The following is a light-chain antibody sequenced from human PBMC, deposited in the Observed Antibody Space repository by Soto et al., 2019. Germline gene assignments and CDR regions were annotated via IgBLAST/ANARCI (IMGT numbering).Light chain of an antibody. Sequence: IQLTQSPSSLSSSVGDRVTITCRASQGISSYLAWYQQKPGKAPKLLIYAASTLQSAVPSRFSGSGSGTAFTLTIRSLQPVDFATYYCQQLNSYPPAFGPGTKVDIK. V-gene: IGKV1-9*01. CDR3: QQLNSYPPA. J-gene: IGKJ3*01. CDR1: QGISSY. CDR2: AAS.